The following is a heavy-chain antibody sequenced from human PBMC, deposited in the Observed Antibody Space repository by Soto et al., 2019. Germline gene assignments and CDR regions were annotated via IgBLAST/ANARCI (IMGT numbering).Heavy chain of an antibody. V-gene: IGHV1-69*13. D-gene: IGHD2-15*01. J-gene: IGHJ5*02. CDR1: GGTFSSYA. CDR3: ARGGPRVYCSGGSCYTPTQNWFDP. CDR2: IIPIFGTA. Sequence: GASVKVSCKASGGTFSSYAISWVRQAPGQGLEWIGGIIPIFGTANYAQKFQGRVTITADESTSTAYMELSSLRSEDTAVYYCARGGPRVYCSGGSCYTPTQNWFDPWGQGTLVTVSS.